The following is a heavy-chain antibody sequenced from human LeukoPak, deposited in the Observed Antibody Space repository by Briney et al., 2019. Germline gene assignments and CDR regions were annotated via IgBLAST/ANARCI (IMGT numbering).Heavy chain of an antibody. CDR3: AKDRLGYCTNGVCYGYYFDY. D-gene: IGHD2-8*01. CDR2: ISGSGGST. Sequence: GGSLRLSCAASGFTFSSYAMSWVRQAPGKGLEWVSAISGSGGSTYYADSVKGRFTISRDNSKNTLYLQMNSLRAEDTAVYYCAKDRLGYCTNGVCYGYYFDYWGQGALVTVSS. J-gene: IGHJ4*02. V-gene: IGHV3-23*01. CDR1: GFTFSSYA.